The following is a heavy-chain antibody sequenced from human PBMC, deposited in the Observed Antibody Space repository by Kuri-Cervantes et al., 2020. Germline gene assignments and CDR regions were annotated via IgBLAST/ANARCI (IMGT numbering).Heavy chain of an antibody. CDR3: ARDHGTYGDYGYYYYGMDV. Sequence: SVKVSCKASGYTFTSYDINWVRQATGQGLEWMGGIIPIFGTANYAQKFQGRVTITADESTSTAYMELSSLRSEDTAVYYCARDHGTYGDYGYYYYGMDVWGQGTTVTVSS. D-gene: IGHD4-17*01. CDR2: IIPIFGTA. V-gene: IGHV1-69*13. CDR1: GYTFTSYD. J-gene: IGHJ6*02.